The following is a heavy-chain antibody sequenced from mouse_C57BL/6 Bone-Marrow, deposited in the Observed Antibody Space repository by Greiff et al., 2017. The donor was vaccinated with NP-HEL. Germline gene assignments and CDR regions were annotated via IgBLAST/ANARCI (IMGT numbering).Heavy chain of an antibody. V-gene: IGHV3-6*01. D-gene: IGHD1-1*01. CDR3: ARGKFGYYGSTLYYFDY. J-gene: IGHJ2*01. CDR2: ISYDGSN. Sequence: EVQLVESGPGLVKPSQSLSLTCSVTGYSITSGYYWNWIRQFPGNKLEWMGYISYDGSNNYNPSLTNRISITRDTSKNQFFLKLNSVTTEDTATYYCARGKFGYYGSTLYYFDYWGQGTTLTVSS. CDR1: GYSITSGYY.